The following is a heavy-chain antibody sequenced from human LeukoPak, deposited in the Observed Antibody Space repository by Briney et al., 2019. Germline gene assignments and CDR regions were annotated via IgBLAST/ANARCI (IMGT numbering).Heavy chain of an antibody. CDR2: MNPNSGNT. J-gene: IGHJ5*02. Sequence: GASVKVSCKASGYTFTSYDINWVRQATGQGLEWMGWMNPNSGNTGYAQKLQGRVTMTTDTSTSTAYMELRSLRSDDTAVYYCARDTMVRGGSGWFDPWGQGTLVTVSS. V-gene: IGHV1-8*02. CDR3: ARDTMVRGGSGWFDP. CDR1: GYTFTSYD. D-gene: IGHD3-10*01.